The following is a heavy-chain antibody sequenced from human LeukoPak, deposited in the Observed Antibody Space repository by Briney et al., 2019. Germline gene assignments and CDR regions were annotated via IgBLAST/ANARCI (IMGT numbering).Heavy chain of an antibody. V-gene: IGHV4-59*11. Sequence: PSETLSLTFTVSDDSITSHYWTWIRQPPGKGLEWLGTIYYSAFTNYNPSLNSQVTMSVDTSKNQCSLRLPSVTTADTAVYYCARVGRLATTPVGGLDHWGQGNLVTVST. CDR1: DDSITSHY. D-gene: IGHD1-26*01. CDR3: ARVGRLATTPVGGLDH. CDR2: IYYSAFT. J-gene: IGHJ4*02.